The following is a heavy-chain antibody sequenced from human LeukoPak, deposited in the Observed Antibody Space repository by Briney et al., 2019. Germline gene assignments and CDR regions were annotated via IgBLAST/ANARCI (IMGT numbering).Heavy chain of an antibody. CDR1: GFTFSSYV. V-gene: IGHV3-33*01. CDR2: IYYDGSNK. D-gene: IGHD1-26*01. J-gene: IGHJ4*01. Sequence: GGSLRLSCAASGFTFSSYVMRWVRQAPGKGLEWVALIYYDGSNKNYADSVKGRFTISRDNFKNTLYLEMNSLRAEDTAVYYCAGEVDYFEYWGHRNPVTVSS. CDR3: AGEVDYFEY.